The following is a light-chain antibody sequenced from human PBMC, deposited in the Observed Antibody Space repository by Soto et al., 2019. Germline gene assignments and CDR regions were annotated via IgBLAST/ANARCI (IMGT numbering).Light chain of an antibody. CDR1: QSISSY. Sequence: DIHMTQSPSSLSASIGDRVTVTCRASQSISSYLNWYQQKPGKAPKLLIYTASSLQSGVPSRFSGSGSGTDFTLTISSLQPEDFATYYCQQSSGTPRPFGQGTKVEIK. CDR2: TAS. J-gene: IGKJ1*01. CDR3: QQSSGTPRP. V-gene: IGKV1-39*01.